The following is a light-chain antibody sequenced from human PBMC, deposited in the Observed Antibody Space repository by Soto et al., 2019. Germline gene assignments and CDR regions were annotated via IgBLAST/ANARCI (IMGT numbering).Light chain of an antibody. CDR2: EDN. CDR3: QSYGTYWV. V-gene: IGLV6-57*01. Sequence: NFMLTQPHSVSESPGKTVTLSCTRSSGSIASNYVQWYQQRPGSSPTTVIYEDNQRPSGVPDRFSGSIDSSSNSASLTISGLKTEDEADYYCQSYGTYWVFGGGTKVTVL. J-gene: IGLJ3*02. CDR1: SGSIASNY.